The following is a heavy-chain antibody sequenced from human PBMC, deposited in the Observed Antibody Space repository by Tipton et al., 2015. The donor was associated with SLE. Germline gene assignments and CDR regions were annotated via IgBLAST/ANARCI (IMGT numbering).Heavy chain of an antibody. D-gene: IGHD3-10*01. Sequence: TLSLTCAVYGGSFSGYYWSWIRQPPGKGLEWIGEINHSGSTNYKPSLKSRVTISVDTSKNQFSLKLSSVTAADTAIYYCAGDYDSGSYRFDFWGQGTLVTVSS. CDR3: AGDYDSGSYRFDF. CDR2: INHSGST. V-gene: IGHV4-34*01. J-gene: IGHJ4*02. CDR1: GGSFSGYY.